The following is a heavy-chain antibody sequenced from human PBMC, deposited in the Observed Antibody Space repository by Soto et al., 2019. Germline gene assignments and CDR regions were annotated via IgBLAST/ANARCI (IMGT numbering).Heavy chain of an antibody. Sequence: SETLSLTCAVYGGSFSGYYWIWIRQPPGKGLEWIGEINHSGSTNYNPSLKSRVTISVDTSKNQFSLKLSSVTAADTAVYYCARLKRGYSYGYYYYYYMDVWGKGTTVTVSS. CDR2: INHSGST. CDR3: ARLKRGYSYGYYYYYYMDV. V-gene: IGHV4-34*01. J-gene: IGHJ6*03. CDR1: GGSFSGYY. D-gene: IGHD5-18*01.